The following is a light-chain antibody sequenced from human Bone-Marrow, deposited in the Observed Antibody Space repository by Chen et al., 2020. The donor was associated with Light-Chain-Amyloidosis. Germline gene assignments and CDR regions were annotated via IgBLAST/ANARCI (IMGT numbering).Light chain of an antibody. J-gene: IGLJ3*02. CDR1: SGSIATNY. Sequence: NFMRTQPHAGSESPGKTVIISCTRSSGSIATNYVQWYQQRPGSSPTTVIYEDNQRPSGVPDRFSGSIDRSSNSASLTISGLKTEDEADYYCQSYQGSSQGVFGGGTKLTVL. V-gene: IGLV6-57*01. CDR3: QSYQGSSQGV. CDR2: EDN.